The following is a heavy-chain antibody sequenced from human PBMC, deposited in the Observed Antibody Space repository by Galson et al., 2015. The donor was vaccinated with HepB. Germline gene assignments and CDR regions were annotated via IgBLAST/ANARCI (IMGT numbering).Heavy chain of an antibody. D-gene: IGHD2-2*01. V-gene: IGHV1-8*01. CDR1: GHTFTTYD. J-gene: IGHJ4*02. Sequence: SVKVSCKASGHTFTTYDINWVRQATGQGLEWMGWMNPNSDNTGYAQKFQGRVTMTRNTSRSPAYMELSSLRSEDTAVYYCARVDCSSTSCYFDAWGQGTLVTVSS. CDR2: MNPNSDNT. CDR3: ARVDCSSTSCYFDA.